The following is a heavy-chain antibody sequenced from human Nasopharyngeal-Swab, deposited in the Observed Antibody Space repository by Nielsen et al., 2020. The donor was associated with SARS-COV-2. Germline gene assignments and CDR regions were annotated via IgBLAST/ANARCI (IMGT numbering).Heavy chain of an antibody. V-gene: IGHV4-61*02. CDR1: GGSISSGSYY. J-gene: IGHJ6*02. CDR2: ILTNGST. CDR3: ARDWMIAVAGYYYHYYGMDV. Sequence: SETLSLTCAVSGGSISSGSYYWSWIRQPAGEGLEWIGRILTNGSTNYNPSLTSRITIAVDTSKNQFSLKLSSVTAADTAVYYCARDWMIAVAGYYYHYYGMDVWGQGTTVTASS. D-gene: IGHD6-19*01.